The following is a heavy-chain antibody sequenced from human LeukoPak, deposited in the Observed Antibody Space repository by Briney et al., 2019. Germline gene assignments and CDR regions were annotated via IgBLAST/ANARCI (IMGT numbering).Heavy chain of an antibody. D-gene: IGHD3-3*01. CDR3: AREVGFWSPLDY. J-gene: IGHJ4*02. CDR1: GFTFNNYN. V-gene: IGHV3-21*01. CDR2: ITSSGAYI. Sequence: GGSLRLSCAASGFTFNNYNMNWVRQAPGKALEWVSSITSSGAYIFYADSVKGRFTISRDNAKDSLYLQMNSLRAEDTAVYCAREVGFWSPLDYWGQGTLVTVSS.